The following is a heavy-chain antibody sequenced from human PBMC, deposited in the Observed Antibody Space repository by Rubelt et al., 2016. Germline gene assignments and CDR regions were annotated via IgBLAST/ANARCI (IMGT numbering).Heavy chain of an antibody. D-gene: IGHD3-10*01. J-gene: IGHJ6*02. CDR1: GFTFSNAW. V-gene: IGHV3-15*01. Sequence: GGSLRLSCAASGFTFSNAWMTWVRQAPGKGLEWVGRIKRKSDVGTTDYAEPVKGRLTISRDDSRDTLYLQMNSLQAEDTAVYYCNWDGDIHFSMNVWGRGTTVTVSS. CDR3: NWDGDIHFSMNV. CDR2: IKRKSDVGTT.